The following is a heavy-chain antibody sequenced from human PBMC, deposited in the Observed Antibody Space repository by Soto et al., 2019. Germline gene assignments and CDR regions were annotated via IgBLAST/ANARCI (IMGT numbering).Heavy chain of an antibody. CDR1: GGSISSGGYY. V-gene: IGHV4-31*03. CDR3: ARGVRFLEWSQGYYMDV. Sequence: SETLSLTCTVSGGSISSGGYYWSWSRQHPGKGLEWIGYIYYSGSTYYNPSLKSRVTISVDTSKNQFSLKLSSVTAADTAVYYCARGVRFLEWSQGYYMDVWGKGTTVTVSS. D-gene: IGHD3-3*01. CDR2: IYYSGST. J-gene: IGHJ6*03.